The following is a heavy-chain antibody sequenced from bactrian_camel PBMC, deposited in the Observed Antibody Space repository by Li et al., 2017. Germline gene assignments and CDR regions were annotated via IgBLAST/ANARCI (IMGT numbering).Heavy chain of an antibody. D-gene: IGHD4*01. CDR1: GFTFSSYY. V-gene: IGHV3-2*01. Sequence: HVQLVESGGGLVQPGGSLRLSCAASGFTFSSYYMSWVRQAPGKGLEWVSSIYSDGSNTYYADSVKGRFTISGDNAKNTVYLQMGSLKPEDTAVYYCVIYSDAAGIWGHEYNYWAQGTQVTVSS. J-gene: IGHJ4*01. CDR3: VIYSDAAGIWGHEYNY. CDR2: IYSDGSNT.